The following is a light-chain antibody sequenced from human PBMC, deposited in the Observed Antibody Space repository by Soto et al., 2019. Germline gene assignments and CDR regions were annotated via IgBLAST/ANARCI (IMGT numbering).Light chain of an antibody. CDR1: QSVSNT. V-gene: IGKV3-15*01. CDR2: GAS. Sequence: EIVMTQSPATLSVSPGERATLSCRASQSVSNTLAWYQQKPGQAPRLLIYGASTRATGIPARFSGSGSGTEFTLTISGLQSEDFAVYYCQQYKNWPPITFGQGTHWRL. CDR3: QQYKNWPPIT. J-gene: IGKJ5*01.